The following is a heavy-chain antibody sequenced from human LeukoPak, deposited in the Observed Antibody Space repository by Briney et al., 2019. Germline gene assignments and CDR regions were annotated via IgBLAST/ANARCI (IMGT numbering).Heavy chain of an antibody. CDR2: ISGIGSNK. CDR1: GFTFSDYF. D-gene: IGHD6-19*01. J-gene: IGHJ4*02. Sequence: GGSLRLSCAVSGFTFSDYFMTWIRQAPGKGLEWVSYISGIGSNKYYADSVRGRFTISRDNAKNSLYLQMNSLRVEDTAVYYCATSQSSVAGIVGDWGQGNLVTVSS. CDR3: ATSQSSVAGIVGD. V-gene: IGHV3-11*04.